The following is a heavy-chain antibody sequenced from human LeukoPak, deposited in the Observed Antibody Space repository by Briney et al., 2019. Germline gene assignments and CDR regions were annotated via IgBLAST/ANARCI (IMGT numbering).Heavy chain of an antibody. Sequence: PAGGSLRLSCAASGFTFSDHNMAWVRQAPGKGLEWVGRTRHKAKNYTTEYAASVKGRFIISRDDSKDSVYLQMNSLKIEDTAVYYCARDAGLNGWGQGTTVAVSS. J-gene: IGHJ6*02. CDR2: TRHKAKNYTT. D-gene: IGHD3/OR15-3a*01. V-gene: IGHV3-72*01. CDR1: GFTFSDHN. CDR3: ARDAGLNG.